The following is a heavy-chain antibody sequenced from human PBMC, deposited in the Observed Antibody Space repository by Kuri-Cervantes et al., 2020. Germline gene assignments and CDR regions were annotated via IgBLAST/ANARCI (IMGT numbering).Heavy chain of an antibody. CDR3: ARQVYYYDSSGHTEYYFDY. Sequence: ESLKISCTVSGGSISSSSYYWGWIRQPPGKGLEWIGSIYYSGSTYYNPSLKSRVTISVDTSKNQFSLKLSSVTAADTAVYYCARQVYYYDSSGHTEYYFDYWGQGTLVTVSS. J-gene: IGHJ4*02. CDR1: GGSISSSSYY. D-gene: IGHD3-22*01. V-gene: IGHV4-39*01. CDR2: IYYSGST.